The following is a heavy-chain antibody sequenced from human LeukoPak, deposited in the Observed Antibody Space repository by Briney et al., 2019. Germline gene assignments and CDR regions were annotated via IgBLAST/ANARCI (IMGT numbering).Heavy chain of an antibody. D-gene: IGHD3-9*01. Sequence: GASVKVSCKASGYTFTSYGISWVRQAPGQGLEWMGWISAYNGNTNYAQKLQGRVTMTTDTSTSTAYMELRSLRSDDTAVYYCARDRGPYDILTGGDYWGQGTLVIVSS. CDR3: ARDRGPYDILTGGDY. CDR1: GYTFTSYG. V-gene: IGHV1-18*01. J-gene: IGHJ4*02. CDR2: ISAYNGNT.